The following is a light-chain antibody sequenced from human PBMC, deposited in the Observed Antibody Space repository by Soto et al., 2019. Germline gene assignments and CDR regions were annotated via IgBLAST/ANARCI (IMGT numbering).Light chain of an antibody. CDR2: DAF. J-gene: IGKJ4*01. V-gene: IGKV1-5*01. CDR3: QQYNSYSPLT. CDR1: RSISSW. Sequence: DIKVSKSPSSLSASEGDRVTISCRASRSISSWLAWHQQKPGKAPKLLIFDAFSLESGVPSRFSGSRSGTEFTLTISSLQPDDYAAHYCQQYNSYSPLTFGGRTKVDIK.